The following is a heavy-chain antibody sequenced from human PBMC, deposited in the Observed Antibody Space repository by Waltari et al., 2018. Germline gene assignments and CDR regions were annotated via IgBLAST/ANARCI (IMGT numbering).Heavy chain of an antibody. V-gene: IGHV3-23*01. Sequence: EVQLLESGGGLVQPGGSLRLSCAASGFTFSSYVISWVRPAPGKGLEWVSTITSSGNKYSADSVKGRFTISRENSKNTLYLQMNSLRAEDTAVYFCARDVSSTWYNSFDPWGQGTLVTVSS. CDR2: ITSSGNK. D-gene: IGHD6-13*01. CDR3: ARDVSSTWYNSFDP. CDR1: GFTFSSYV. J-gene: IGHJ5*02.